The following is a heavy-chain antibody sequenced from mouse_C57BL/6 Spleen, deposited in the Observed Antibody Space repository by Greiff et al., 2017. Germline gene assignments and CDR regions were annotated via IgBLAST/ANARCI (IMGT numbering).Heavy chain of an antibody. CDR1: GYTFTDYN. CDR3: ARGLLLWYFDV. D-gene: IGHD1-1*01. V-gene: IGHV1-18*01. J-gene: IGHJ1*03. CDR2: INPNNGGT. Sequence: EVQLQQSGPELVKPGASVKIPCKASGYTFTDYNMDWVKQSHGKSLEWIGDINPNNGGTNYNQKFKGKATLTVDKSSSTAYMELRSLTSEDTAVYYCARGLLLWYFDVWGTGTTVTVSS.